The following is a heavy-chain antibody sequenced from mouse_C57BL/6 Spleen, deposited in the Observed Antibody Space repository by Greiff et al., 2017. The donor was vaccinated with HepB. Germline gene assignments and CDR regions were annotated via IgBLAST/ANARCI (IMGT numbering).Heavy chain of an antibody. Sequence: QVQLQQSGAELVKPGASVKMSCKASGYTFTSYWITWVKQRPGQGLEWIGDIYPGSGSTNYNEKFKSKATLTVDTSSSTAYMQLSSLTSEDSAVYYCARDDYDVWYFDVWGTGTTVTVSS. V-gene: IGHV1-55*01. D-gene: IGHD2-4*01. CDR3: ARDDYDVWYFDV. J-gene: IGHJ1*03. CDR1: GYTFTSYW. CDR2: IYPGSGST.